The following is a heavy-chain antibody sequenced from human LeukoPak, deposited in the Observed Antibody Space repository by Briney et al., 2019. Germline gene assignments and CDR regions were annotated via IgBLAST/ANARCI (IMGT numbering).Heavy chain of an antibody. J-gene: IGHJ4*02. CDR3: ARGTMFPYYFDY. D-gene: IGHD3-10*02. CDR1: GFKFSSYS. Sequence: GGSLRLSCAASGFKFSSYSMKWVRQAPGKGLEWVSFISSSSSYIYYADSLKGRFTISRDNAKNSLYLQVNSLRAEDTAVYYCARGTMFPYYFDYWGQGTLVTVSS. CDR2: ISSSSSYI. V-gene: IGHV3-21*01.